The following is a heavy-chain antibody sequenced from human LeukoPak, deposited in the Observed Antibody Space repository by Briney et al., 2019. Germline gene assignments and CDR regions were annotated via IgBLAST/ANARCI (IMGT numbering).Heavy chain of an antibody. Sequence: SETLSLTCTVSGGSISSYYWSWIRQPPGKGLEWIGYMYYSGSTDYNPSLKSRVTISVDTSKNQFSLKLSSVTAADTAVYYCARHTGATVTVFYFDYWGQGTLVTVSS. J-gene: IGHJ4*02. D-gene: IGHD4-17*01. V-gene: IGHV4-59*08. CDR1: GGSISSYY. CDR2: MYYSGST. CDR3: ARHTGATVTVFYFDY.